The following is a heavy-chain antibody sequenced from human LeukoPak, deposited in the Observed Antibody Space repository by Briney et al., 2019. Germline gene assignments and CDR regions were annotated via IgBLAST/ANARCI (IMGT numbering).Heavy chain of an antibody. J-gene: IGHJ3*02. CDR3: ARLSWDDFWRPGAFDI. V-gene: IGHV4-39*07. Sequence: SETLSLTCTVSGGSISSSSYYWGWIRQPPGKGLEWTGGIYYSGSTNYNPSLKSRLIISVDTSKNQFSLKLNSVTAADTAVYYCARLSWDDFWRPGAFDIWGQGTMVTVSS. D-gene: IGHD3-3*01. CDR2: IYYSGST. CDR1: GGSISSSSYY.